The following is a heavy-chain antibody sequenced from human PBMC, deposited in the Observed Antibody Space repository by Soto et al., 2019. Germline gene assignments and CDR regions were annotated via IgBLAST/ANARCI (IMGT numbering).Heavy chain of an antibody. J-gene: IGHJ4*02. CDR1: GLTFSNYA. V-gene: IGHV3-23*01. Sequence: EVRLLDSGGGLVKPGGSLRLSCATSGLTFSNYAMSWVRQAPGGGLEWVSSMSGSSSTTYYADSVRGRFTISRDRSKNTLYLQMSTLRAEDTALYYCAKHQARELPRVIDFWGQGTLVTVSS. CDR2: MSGSSSTT. D-gene: IGHD1-7*01. CDR3: AKHQARELPRVIDF.